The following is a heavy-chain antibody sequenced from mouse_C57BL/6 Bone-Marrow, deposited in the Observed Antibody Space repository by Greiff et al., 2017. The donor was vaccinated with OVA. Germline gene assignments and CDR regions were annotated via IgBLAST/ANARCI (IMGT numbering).Heavy chain of an antibody. CDR2: IYPGSGNT. J-gene: IGHJ4*01. CDR3: ASGVPYYYAMGY. V-gene: IGHV1-81*01. D-gene: IGHD5-1*01. Sequence: QVQLKESGAELARPGASVKLSCKASGYTFTSYGISWVKQSPGQGLEWIGEIYPGSGNTYYNEKFKGKATLTADKSSSTAYMELRSLTSEDSAVDFCASGVPYYYAMGYWGQGTSVTAAS. CDR1: GYTFTSYG.